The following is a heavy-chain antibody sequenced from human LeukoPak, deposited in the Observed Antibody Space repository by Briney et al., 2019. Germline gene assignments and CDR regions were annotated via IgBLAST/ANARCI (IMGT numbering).Heavy chain of an antibody. J-gene: IGHJ4*02. Sequence: TETLSLTCAVYGGSFSGHYGSWTRQPPGKGLEWIGEINHRGSTNYHPSLKSRVTISGDTSKYQFSLKLSSVTAADTAVYYCVGYYYGSGSYHNYPNFDYWGQGTLVTVSS. CDR3: VGYYYGSGSYHNYPNFDY. CDR2: INHRGST. CDR1: GGSFSGHY. V-gene: IGHV4-34*01. D-gene: IGHD3-10*01.